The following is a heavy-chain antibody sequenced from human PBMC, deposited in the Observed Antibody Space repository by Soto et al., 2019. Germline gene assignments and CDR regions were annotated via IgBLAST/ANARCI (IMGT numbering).Heavy chain of an antibody. D-gene: IGHD1-26*01. Sequence: GASVKVSCKASGYTFTSYGISWVRQAPGQGLEWMGWISAYNGNTNYAQKLQGRVTMTTDTSTSTAYMERRSLRSDDTAVYYCARDGLIVGATTAYYYYGMDVWGQGTTVTVSS. CDR1: GYTFTSYG. J-gene: IGHJ6*02. CDR3: ARDGLIVGATTAYYYYGMDV. V-gene: IGHV1-18*04. CDR2: ISAYNGNT.